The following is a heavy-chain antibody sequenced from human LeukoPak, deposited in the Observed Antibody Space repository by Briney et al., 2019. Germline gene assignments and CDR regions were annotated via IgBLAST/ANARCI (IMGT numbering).Heavy chain of an antibody. CDR2: IYYSGST. CDR1: GGSISSYY. CDR3: ALSWIAAAGAFDY. D-gene: IGHD6-13*01. V-gene: IGHV4-59*01. Sequence: SVTLSLTCTVSGGSISSYYWSWIRQPPGKGLEWIGYIYYSGSTNYNPSLKSRVTISVDTSKNQFSLKLRSVTAADTAVYYCALSWIAAAGAFDYWGQGTLVTVSS. J-gene: IGHJ4*02.